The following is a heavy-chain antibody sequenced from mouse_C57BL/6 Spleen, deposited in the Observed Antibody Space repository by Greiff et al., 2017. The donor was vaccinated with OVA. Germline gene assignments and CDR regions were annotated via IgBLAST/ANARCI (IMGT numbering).Heavy chain of an antibody. V-gene: IGHV5-16*01. CDR2: INYDGSST. Sequence: EVNLVESEGGLVQPGSSMKLSCTASGFTFSDYYMPWVRQVPEKGLEWVANINYDGSSTYYLDSLKSRFIISRDNAKNILYLQMSSLKSEDTATYYCARIYRVYFDYWGQGTTLTVSS. CDR3: ARIYRVYFDY. CDR1: GFTFSDYY. D-gene: IGHD2-1*01. J-gene: IGHJ2*01.